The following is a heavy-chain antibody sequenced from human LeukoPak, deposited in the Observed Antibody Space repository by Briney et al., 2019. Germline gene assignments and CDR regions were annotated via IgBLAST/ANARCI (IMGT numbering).Heavy chain of an antibody. CDR2: IYYSGST. V-gene: IGHV4-61*01. Sequence: AETLPLTCTVSGGSFSSGSYYWSWLRQPPGKGLEWIGYIYYSGSTNYNPSLKSRVAISVGTSKNQFSLKLSSVTAADTAVYYCARGRSSFFDYWGQGTLVTVSS. J-gene: IGHJ4*02. CDR3: ARGRSSFFDY. CDR1: GGSFSSGSYY. D-gene: IGHD6-19*01.